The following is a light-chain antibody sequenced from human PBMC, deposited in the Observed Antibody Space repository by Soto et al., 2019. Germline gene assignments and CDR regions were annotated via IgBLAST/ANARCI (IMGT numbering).Light chain of an antibody. CDR2: DVS. J-gene: IGLJ1*01. CDR1: SSDVGGYNY. CDR3: SSYTSSSAYV. V-gene: IGLV2-14*01. Sequence: QSALTQPASVSGSPGQSITISCTGTSSDVGGYNYVSWYQQPPGNAPQLMIYDVSNRPSVVSNRFSGSKSGTTASLTISGLQAEDEADYYCSSYTSSSAYVFGTGTKLTVL.